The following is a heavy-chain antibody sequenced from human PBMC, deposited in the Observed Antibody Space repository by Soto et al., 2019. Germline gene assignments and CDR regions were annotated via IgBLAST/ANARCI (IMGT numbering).Heavy chain of an antibody. D-gene: IGHD3-3*01. CDR1: GASVNSENYY. CDR3: GRGVMRFFQWFYI. V-gene: IGHV4-61*03. CDR2: VYYSGRP. J-gene: IGHJ3*02. Sequence: QVQLQESGPGLVKPSETLSLTCTVSGASVNSENYYWRWIRQPPGKGLEWIGYVYYSGRPNYNPSLQRRATISLDTDTNHFSLKMTSTTSADTAFYYCGRGVMRFFQWFYIWGQRPLLAVSS.